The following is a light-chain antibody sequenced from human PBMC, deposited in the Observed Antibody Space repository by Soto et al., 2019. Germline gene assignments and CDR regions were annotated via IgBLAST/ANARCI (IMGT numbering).Light chain of an antibody. V-gene: IGLV2-14*03. J-gene: IGLJ1*01. CDR3: SAFTGITYV. CDR1: SSDVGGNKY. CDR2: DVS. Sequence: QSVLTQPASVSGSPGQSITISCTGTSSDVGGNKYVSWYQHYPGKAPKLMICDVSNRPSGVSNRFSGSKSGNTASLTISGLQAEDEADYYCSAFTGITYVFGTGTQLTVL.